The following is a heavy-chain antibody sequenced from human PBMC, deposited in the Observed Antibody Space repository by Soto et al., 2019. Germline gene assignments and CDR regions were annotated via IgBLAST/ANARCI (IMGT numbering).Heavy chain of an antibody. CDR3: ARLHYDNRGYYYFDY. CDR1: GCSIISSSYY. V-gene: IGHV4-39*01. D-gene: IGHD3-22*01. CDR2: IYYSGST. Sequence: SETLSLTCTVSGCSIISSSYYWGWIRQPPGKGLEWIGSIYYSGSTYDHPSLKSRVIISVDTSKNQFSLKLSSVTAADTAVYYCARLHYDNRGYYYFDYWGPGTLVTVSS. J-gene: IGHJ4*02.